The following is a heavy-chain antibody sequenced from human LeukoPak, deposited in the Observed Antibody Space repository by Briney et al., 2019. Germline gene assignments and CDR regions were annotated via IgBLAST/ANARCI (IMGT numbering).Heavy chain of an antibody. Sequence: GGSLRLSCTGFGFTFGDYAMSWVRQAPGKGLEWVGFIRSKTYGGTTEYAASMKGRFTISRDDSKSIAYLQMNSLKTEDTAVYYCTRLPWGYSGYGDLYFDYWGQGTLVTVSS. CDR3: TRLPWGYSGYGDLYFDY. D-gene: IGHD5-12*01. CDR2: IRSKTYGGTT. J-gene: IGHJ4*02. CDR1: GFTFGDYA. V-gene: IGHV3-49*04.